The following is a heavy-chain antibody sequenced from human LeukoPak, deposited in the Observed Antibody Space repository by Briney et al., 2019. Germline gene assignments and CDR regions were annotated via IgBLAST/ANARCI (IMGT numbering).Heavy chain of an antibody. Sequence: GGSLRLSCAASGFTFSNAWMSWVRQAHGRGLEWVGRIKSKTDGGTTDYAAPVKGRFPISRDDSKNTLYLQMNSLKTEDTAVYYCTTLYSSSWYGEVYWGQGTLVTVSS. D-gene: IGHD6-13*01. CDR2: IKSKTDGGTT. CDR1: GFTFSNAW. J-gene: IGHJ4*02. V-gene: IGHV3-15*01. CDR3: TTLYSSSWYGEVY.